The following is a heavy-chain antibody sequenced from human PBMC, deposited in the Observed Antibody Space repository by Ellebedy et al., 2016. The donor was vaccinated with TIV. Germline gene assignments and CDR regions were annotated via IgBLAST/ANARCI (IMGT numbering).Heavy chain of an antibody. V-gene: IGHV4-59*01. CDR2: IYYNGGT. D-gene: IGHD3-9*01. J-gene: IGHJ6*02. CDR1: GGPISSYY. Sequence: MPSETLSLTCKVSGGPISSYYWTWIRQPPGKGLEWIGYIYYNGGTIYNPSFKSRVTISADTSKNHFSLNLTSVTAADTAVYYCAREAVQYDISTGPISPPLYAMDVWGQGTMVRVSS. CDR3: AREAVQYDISTGPISPPLYAMDV.